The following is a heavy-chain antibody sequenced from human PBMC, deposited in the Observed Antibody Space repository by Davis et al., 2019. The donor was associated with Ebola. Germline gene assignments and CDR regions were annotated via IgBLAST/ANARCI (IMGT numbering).Heavy chain of an antibody. D-gene: IGHD3-10*01. J-gene: IGHJ6*02. V-gene: IGHV1-18*01. Sequence: ASVKVSCKASGYTFTSYGISWVRQAPGQGLEWMGWISAYNGNTNYAQKFQGRVTITADESTSTAYMELSSLRSEDTAVYYCARGRGFREFPTAGYYYYGMDVWGQGTTVTVSS. CDR2: ISAYNGNT. CDR3: ARGRGFREFPTAGYYYYGMDV. CDR1: GYTFTSYG.